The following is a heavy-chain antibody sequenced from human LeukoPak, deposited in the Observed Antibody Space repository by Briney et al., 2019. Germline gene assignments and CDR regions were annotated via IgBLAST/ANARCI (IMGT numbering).Heavy chain of an antibody. J-gene: IGHJ4*02. CDR2: IKQDGSEK. V-gene: IGHV3-7*01. CDR1: GFTFSNYW. CDR3: ARIGYSSSCFDY. D-gene: IGHD6-13*01. Sequence: GGSLRLSCAASGFTFSNYWMSWVRQAPGKGLEWVANIKQDGSEKDYVDSMKGRFTISRDNAKNSVYLQMNSLRAEDTAVYYCARIGYSSSCFDYWGQGTVVTVSS.